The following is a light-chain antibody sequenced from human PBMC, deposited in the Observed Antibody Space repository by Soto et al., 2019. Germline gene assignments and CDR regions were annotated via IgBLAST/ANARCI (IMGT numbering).Light chain of an antibody. J-gene: IGKJ1*01. CDR1: RSVSSN. Sequence: EIVMTQSPATLSVSPGERATLSCRASRSVSSNLAWYQQKPGQAPRLLIYDASTRATGIPARFSGSGSGTEFTLTISSLQSEDFAVYYCQQYNNWWTFGQGTKVDIK. CDR2: DAS. V-gene: IGKV3-15*01. CDR3: QQYNNWWT.